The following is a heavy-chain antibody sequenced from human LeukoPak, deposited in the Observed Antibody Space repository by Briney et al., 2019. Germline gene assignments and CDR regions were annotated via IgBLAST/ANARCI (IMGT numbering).Heavy chain of an antibody. V-gene: IGHV4-38-2*02. CDR2: IYHRGST. D-gene: IGHD4-23*01. CDR3: ARDRGNLDAFDI. Sequence: LETLSLTCTVSGYSISSGYYWGWIRQPPGKGLEWIGSIYHRGSTYYNPSLKSRVTISVDTSKNQFSLKLSSVTAADTAVYYCARDRGNLDAFDIWGQGTMVTVSS. J-gene: IGHJ3*02. CDR1: GYSISSGYY.